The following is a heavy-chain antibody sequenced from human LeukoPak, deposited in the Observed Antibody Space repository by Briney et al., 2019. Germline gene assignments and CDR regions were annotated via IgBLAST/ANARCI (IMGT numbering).Heavy chain of an antibody. CDR3: ARYCSGGRCNLGYYYYGMDV. CDR2: IWYDGTIK. V-gene: IGHV3-33*01. CDR1: GFTFSTYG. D-gene: IGHD2-15*01. Sequence: GGSLRLSCAASGFTFSTYGMHWVRQAPGKGLEWVAVIWYDGTIKYYADSVKGRFTISRDNSKNTLYLQMSSLRAEDTAVYYCARYCSGGRCNLGYYYYGMDVWGQGTTVTVSS. J-gene: IGHJ6*02.